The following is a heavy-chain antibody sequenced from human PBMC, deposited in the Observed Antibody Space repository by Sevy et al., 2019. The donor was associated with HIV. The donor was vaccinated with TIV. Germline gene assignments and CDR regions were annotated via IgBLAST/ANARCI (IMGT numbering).Heavy chain of an antibody. CDR1: GGSITSLY. V-gene: IGHV4-59*08. CDR3: AGENAWGRGYS. Sequence: SETLSLTCTVSGGSITSLYWNWIRQPPGKGWGWIGNINYIGHINYNPSLKSRVTLSLDTSKNQFSLRLSSVTAADTAMYYCAGENAWGRGYSWGQGTLVTVSS. J-gene: IGHJ4*02. D-gene: IGHD1-26*01. CDR2: INYIGHI.